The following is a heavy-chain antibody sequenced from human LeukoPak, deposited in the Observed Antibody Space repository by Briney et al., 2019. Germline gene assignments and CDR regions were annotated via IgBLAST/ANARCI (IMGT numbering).Heavy chain of an antibody. Sequence: GGSLRLSCAASGFTFSSYWMHWVRQAPGKGLVWVSLINSDGSSTTYADSVKGRFIISRDNSKNTLYLQMNSLRAEDTAVYYCAKTEYDYVWGTSTPTGWFDPWGQGTLVTVSS. CDR1: GFTFSSYW. V-gene: IGHV3-74*01. J-gene: IGHJ5*02. CDR2: INSDGSST. D-gene: IGHD3-16*01. CDR3: AKTEYDYVWGTSTPTGWFDP.